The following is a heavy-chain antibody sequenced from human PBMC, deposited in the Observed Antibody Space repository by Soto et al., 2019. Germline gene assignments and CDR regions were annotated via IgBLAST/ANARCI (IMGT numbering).Heavy chain of an antibody. CDR3: ASATVVAATFDF. J-gene: IGHJ4*02. V-gene: IGHV3-21*01. Sequence: EVQLVESGGGLVKPGGSLTLSCAASGFAFRSYNMNWVRQAPGKGLEWVASISSGSNNIYYADSVKGRFTISRDNAKNSLFLQMDSLRAEDSAVYYCASATVVAATFDFWGQGTLVTVSS. D-gene: IGHD2-15*01. CDR2: ISSGSNNI. CDR1: GFAFRSYN.